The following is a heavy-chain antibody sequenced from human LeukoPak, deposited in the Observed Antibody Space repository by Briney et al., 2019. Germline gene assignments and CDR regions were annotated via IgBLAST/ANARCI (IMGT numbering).Heavy chain of an antibody. V-gene: IGHV4-39*01. CDR3: ARFELGIAAPQDAFDI. Sequence: PSETLSLTCAVYGGSFSSYYWGWIRQPPGKGLEWIGSIYYSGSTYYNPSLKSRVTIPVDTSKNQFSLKLSSVTAADTAVYYCARFELGIAAPQDAFDISGQGTMVTVSS. D-gene: IGHD6-25*01. J-gene: IGHJ3*02. CDR1: GGSFSSYY. CDR2: IYYSGST.